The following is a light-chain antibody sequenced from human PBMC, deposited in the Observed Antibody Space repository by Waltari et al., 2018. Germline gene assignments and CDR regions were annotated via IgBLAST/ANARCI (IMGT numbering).Light chain of an antibody. CDR2: SNN. V-gene: IGLV1-44*01. CDR1: SSNPESNT. CDR3: AVWDDSLSGVV. Sequence: QSVLTQAPSASGTPGRRVTISCSGSSSNPESNTVTWYQQLPGTAPKLLIYSNNQRPSGVPDRFSGSKSGTSASLAISGLQSEDEAEYSCAVWDDSLSGVVFGGGTKLTVL. J-gene: IGLJ2*01.